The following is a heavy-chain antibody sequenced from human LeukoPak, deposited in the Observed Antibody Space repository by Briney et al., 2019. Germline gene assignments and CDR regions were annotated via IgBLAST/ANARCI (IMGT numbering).Heavy chain of an antibody. V-gene: IGHV3-13*01. Sequence: GGSLRLYCAASGFTFSSFDMHWVRQPTGQGLEWVSTIGTASDTYYPGSVEGRFTLSRDNAKNSLYLQMNSLTAGDTAVYYCARGPPRGKYYYMDVWGKGTTVTVSS. CDR2: IGTASDT. D-gene: IGHD1-1*01. J-gene: IGHJ6*03. CDR1: GFTFSSFD. CDR3: ARGPPRGKYYYMDV.